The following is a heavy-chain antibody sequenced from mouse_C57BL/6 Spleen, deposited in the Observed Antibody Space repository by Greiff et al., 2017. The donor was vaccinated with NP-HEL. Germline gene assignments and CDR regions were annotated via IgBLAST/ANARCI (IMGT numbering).Heavy chain of an antibody. Sequence: QVQLQQPGAELVMPGASVKLSCKASGYTFTSYWMHWVKQRPGQGLEWIGEIDPSDSYTNYNQKFKGKSTLTVDKSSSTAYMQLSSLTSEDSAVYYCARRGDYLYDYAMDYWGQGTSVTVAS. V-gene: IGHV1-69*01. D-gene: IGHD2-4*01. CDR3: ARRGDYLYDYAMDY. CDR2: IDPSDSYT. J-gene: IGHJ4*01. CDR1: GYTFTSYW.